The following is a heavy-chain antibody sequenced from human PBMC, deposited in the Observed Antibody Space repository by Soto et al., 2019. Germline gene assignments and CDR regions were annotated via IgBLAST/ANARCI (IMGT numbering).Heavy chain of an antibody. D-gene: IGHD6-13*01. CDR1: GDYITSHY. J-gene: IGHJ2*01. CDR3: PRPKGIAPAAGYFDL. V-gene: IGHV4-59*08. CDR2: VYHSGKT. Sequence: QVQLQESGPGLVKPSETLSLTCTVSGDYITSHYWSWIRQPPGKGLEWIGYVYHSGKTDSNPSLNSRVTISTNTAKNTISLRLTPATAADPAVHYCPRPKGIAPAAGYFDLWGCGARVTVPS.